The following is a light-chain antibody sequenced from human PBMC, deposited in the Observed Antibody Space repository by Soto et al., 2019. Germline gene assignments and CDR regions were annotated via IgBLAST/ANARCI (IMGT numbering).Light chain of an antibody. V-gene: IGLV2-14*01. J-gene: IGLJ1*01. Sequence: QPVLTQPASVSGSPGQSITISCTGTSSDVGAYNYVSWYQQRPGKAPQLIIYEVSYRPSGISNRFSGSKSDNTASLTISGLQAEDEADYYCSSYTTSSTLVFGTGTKVTVL. CDR3: SSYTTSSTLV. CDR2: EVS. CDR1: SSDVGAYNY.